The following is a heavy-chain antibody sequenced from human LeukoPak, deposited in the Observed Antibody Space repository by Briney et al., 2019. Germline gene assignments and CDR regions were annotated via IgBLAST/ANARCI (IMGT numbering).Heavy chain of an antibody. CDR1: GYTFTNYG. CDR3: ARGNWFDP. V-gene: IGHV1-3*01. CDR2: INACNGNT. J-gene: IGHJ5*02. Sequence: GASVKVSYKPSGYTFTNYGIHWVRQAPGQGGEWMGWINACNGNTRYSQKFQGRVTITRDTSASTAYMEVSSLASEDTAVFYCARGNWFDPWGERTLVTVSS.